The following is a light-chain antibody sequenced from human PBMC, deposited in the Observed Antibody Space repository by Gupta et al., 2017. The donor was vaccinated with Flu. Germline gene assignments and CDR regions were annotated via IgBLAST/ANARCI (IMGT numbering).Light chain of an antibody. Sequence: PSSLSASVGGRVTITCRASQRISSYLNWYQQKTGSAPKLLIYAASRLQSGVPSRFRGSGSGTDFTLTITSLQPEDFGSYCCQHCDSTPWTFGQGTKVEIK. CDR2: AAS. CDR1: QRISSY. CDR3: QHCDSTPWT. V-gene: IGKV1-39*01. J-gene: IGKJ1*01.